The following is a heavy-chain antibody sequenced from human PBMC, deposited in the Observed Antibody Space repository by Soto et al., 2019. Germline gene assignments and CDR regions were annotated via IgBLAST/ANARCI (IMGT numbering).Heavy chain of an antibody. V-gene: IGHV2-5*02. J-gene: IGHJ6*02. CDR3: IQSRGGGDCLQSYASYYYYGMDV. Sequence: QITLKESGPTLVKPTQTLTLTCTFSAFSLSTGGVGVGWIRQPPGKALEWLALIYWDDDKRYSPSLRSRLTITKDTSTNQMVLTMTNMDPVDTATYYCIQSRGGGDCLQSYASYYYYGMDVWGQGTTVTVSS. CDR2: IYWDDDK. D-gene: IGHD2-21*02. CDR1: AFSLSTGGVG.